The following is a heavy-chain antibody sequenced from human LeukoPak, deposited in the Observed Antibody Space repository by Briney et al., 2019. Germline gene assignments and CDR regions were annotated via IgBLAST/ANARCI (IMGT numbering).Heavy chain of an antibody. CDR3: ARGYDSSAYYPFNY. CDR1: GGSISSGGYS. CDR2: IYHSGST. D-gene: IGHD3-22*01. V-gene: IGHV4-30-2*01. Sequence: PSQTLSLTCAVSGGSISSGGYSWSWIRQPPGKGLEWIGYIYHSGSTYYNPSLKSRVTISVDRSKNRFSLKLSSVTAADTAVYYCARGYDSSAYYPFNYWGQGTLVTVSS. J-gene: IGHJ4*02.